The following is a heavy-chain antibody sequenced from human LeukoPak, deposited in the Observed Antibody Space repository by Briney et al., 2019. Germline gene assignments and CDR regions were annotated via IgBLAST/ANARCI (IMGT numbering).Heavy chain of an antibody. Sequence: GGSLRLSCAASGFTFSSYSMNWVRQAPGKGLEWVSSISSSSSYIYYADSVKGRFTISRDNAKNSLYLQMNSLRAEDTAVYYCARVLRASVWDNSGHPDYWGQGALVTVSS. V-gene: IGHV3-21*01. CDR2: ISSSSSYI. D-gene: IGHD3-22*01. J-gene: IGHJ4*02. CDR1: GFTFSSYS. CDR3: ARVLRASVWDNSGHPDY.